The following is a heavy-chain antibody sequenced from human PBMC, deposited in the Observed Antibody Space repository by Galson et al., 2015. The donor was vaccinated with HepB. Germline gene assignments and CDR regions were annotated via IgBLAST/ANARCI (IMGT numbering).Heavy chain of an antibody. J-gene: IGHJ1*01. Sequence: LRLSCAASGFTFSSYGMHWVRQAPGKGLEWVAFIRYDGSNKYYADSVKGRFTISRDNSKNTLYLQMNSLRAEDTAVYYCAKGGPHKGSTSPPWFQHWGQGTLVTVSS. D-gene: IGHD2-2*01. CDR1: GFTFSSYG. CDR3: AKGGPHKGSTSPPWFQH. CDR2: IRYDGSNK. V-gene: IGHV3-30*02.